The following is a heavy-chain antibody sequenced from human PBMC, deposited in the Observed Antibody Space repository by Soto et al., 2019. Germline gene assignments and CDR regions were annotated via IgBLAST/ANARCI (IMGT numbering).Heavy chain of an antibody. V-gene: IGHV4-59*01. Sequence: QVQLQESGPGLVKPSETLSLTCTVSGGSISSYYWSWIRQPPGKGLEWIGYIYYSGSTNYNPSLARRVPISVDTSKNQFSLKLSSVTAADTAVHYCARVVPGGAFDYWGQGTLVTVSS. CDR1: GGSISSYY. CDR2: IYYSGST. CDR3: ARVVPGGAFDY. D-gene: IGHD3-16*01. J-gene: IGHJ4*02.